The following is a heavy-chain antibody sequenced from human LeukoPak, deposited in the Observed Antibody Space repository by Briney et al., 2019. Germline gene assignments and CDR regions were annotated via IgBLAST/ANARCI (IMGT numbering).Heavy chain of an antibody. J-gene: IGHJ5*02. CDR2: MNPNSGNT. CDR3: ARFTRGYSSSWYNWFDP. Sequence: ASVKVSCKASGYTFTSYDINWVRQATGQGLEWMGWMNPNSGNTGYAQKFQGRVTMTRNTSISTAYMELSSLRSEDTAVYYCARFTRGYSSSWYNWFDPWGQGTLVTVSS. D-gene: IGHD6-13*01. CDR1: GYTFTSYD. V-gene: IGHV1-8*01.